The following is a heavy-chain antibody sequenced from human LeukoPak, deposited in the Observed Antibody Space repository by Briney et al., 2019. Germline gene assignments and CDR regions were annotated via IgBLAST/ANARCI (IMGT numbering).Heavy chain of an antibody. CDR1: GFTFDDYA. V-gene: IGHV3-43*02. D-gene: IGHD2-21*02. Sequence: GGALRLFCVACGFTFDDYAMHGLRHAGGGGLEFVSLISGDDHSTYYADSEKSRFAISRVNSKISLYLQMYSLRTEDTALYYCAKEMCGGGVCLDYWGQGTLVTVSS. J-gene: IGHJ4*02. CDR3: AKEMCGGGVCLDY. CDR2: ISGDDHST.